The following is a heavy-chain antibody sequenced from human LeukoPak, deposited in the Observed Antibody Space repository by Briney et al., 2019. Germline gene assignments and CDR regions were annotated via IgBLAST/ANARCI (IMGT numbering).Heavy chain of an antibody. D-gene: IGHD1-26*01. CDR1: GFTFSSYW. V-gene: IGHV3-74*01. CDR3: ARGYSGSYYD. CDR2: INNDGSGT. Sequence: GGSLRLSCAASGFTFSSYWMHWVRQAPGKGLVWVSRINNDGSGTTYAYSVKGRFTISRDNAKNTLYLQMNSLRAEDTAVYYCARGYSGSYYDWGQGTLVTVSS. J-gene: IGHJ4*02.